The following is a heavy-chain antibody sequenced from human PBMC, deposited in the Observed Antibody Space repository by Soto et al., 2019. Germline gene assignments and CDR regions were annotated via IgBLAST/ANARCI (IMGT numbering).Heavy chain of an antibody. CDR2: ISYDGSNK. J-gene: IGHJ3*02. V-gene: IGHV3-30*18. CDR3: AKDGPYDTTLGAFDI. CDR1: GFTFSSYG. Sequence: QVQLVESGGGVVQPGRSLRLSCAASGFTFSSYGMHWVRQAPGKGLEWVAVISYDGSNKYYADSVKGQFTISRDNSKNTLYLQMNSLRAEDTAVYYCAKDGPYDTTLGAFDIWGQGTMVTVSS. D-gene: IGHD3-22*01.